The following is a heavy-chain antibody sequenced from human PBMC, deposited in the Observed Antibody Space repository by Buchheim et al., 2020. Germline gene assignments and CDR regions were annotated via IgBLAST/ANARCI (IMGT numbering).Heavy chain of an antibody. CDR2: INPSGGST. Sequence: QVQLVQSGAEVKKPGASVKVSCKASGYTFTSYYMHWVRQAPGQGLEWMGIINPSGGSTSYAKKFQGRVTMTRDTSTSTVYMELSSLRSEDTAVYYCARDREVGKDFWSGTYYYYYMDVWGKGTT. D-gene: IGHD3-3*01. V-gene: IGHV1-46*01. CDR1: GYTFTSYY. J-gene: IGHJ6*03. CDR3: ARDREVGKDFWSGTYYYYYMDV.